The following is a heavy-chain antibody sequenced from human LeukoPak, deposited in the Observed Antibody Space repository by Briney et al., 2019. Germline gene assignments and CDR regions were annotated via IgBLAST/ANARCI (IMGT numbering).Heavy chain of an antibody. J-gene: IGHJ3*02. CDR1: GFTFTNYA. Sequence: QAGGSLRLSCAASGFTFTNYAMSWVRQTPGKGLEWVAATVGSRPDTYHADSVKGRFTVSRDNSRNTLYLQMNSLRAEDTAVYYCARAREGRWELLGAFDIWGQGTMVTVSS. V-gene: IGHV3-23*01. CDR3: ARAREGRWELLGAFDI. D-gene: IGHD1-26*01. CDR2: TVGSRPDT.